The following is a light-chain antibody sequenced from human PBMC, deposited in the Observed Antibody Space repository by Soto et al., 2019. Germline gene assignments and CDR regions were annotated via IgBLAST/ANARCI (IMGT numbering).Light chain of an antibody. CDR3: QQANSFPLT. V-gene: IGKV1-12*01. J-gene: IGKJ4*01. Sequence: DIQMTQSPPSVSASVGDRVTITCRACQAINNWLAWYQQKPGHAPKLLIYATSTLQTGVPSRFSGSGSGTDFTLTISSLQPEDFATYYCQQANSFPLTFGGGTKVEFK. CDR1: QAINNW. CDR2: ATS.